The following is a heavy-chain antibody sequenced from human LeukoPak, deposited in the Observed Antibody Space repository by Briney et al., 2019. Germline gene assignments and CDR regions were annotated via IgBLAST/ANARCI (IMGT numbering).Heavy chain of an antibody. J-gene: IGHJ3*02. D-gene: IGHD1-26*01. CDR1: GFTFSDYY. CDR2: ISSSGSTI. CDR3: ARDLSEHEGAFDI. V-gene: IGHV3-11*01. Sequence: GGSLRLSCAASGFTFSDYYMSWIRQAPGKGLEWVTYISSSGSTICYADSAKGRFTISRDNAKNSLYLQMNSLRAEDTAVYYCARDLSEHEGAFDIWGQGTMVTVSS.